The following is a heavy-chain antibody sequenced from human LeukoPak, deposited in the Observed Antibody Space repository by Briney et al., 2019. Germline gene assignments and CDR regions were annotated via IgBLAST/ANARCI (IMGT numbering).Heavy chain of an antibody. J-gene: IGHJ4*02. CDR1: GYSISSGYY. CDR3: ARAVSGYDHPYYFDY. V-gene: IGHV4-38-2*02. CDR2: IYHSGST. Sequence: SETLSLTCTVSGYSISSGYYWGWIRQPPGKGLEWIGSIYHSGSTYYNPSLKSRVTISVDTSKNQFSLKLSSVTAADTAVYYCARAVSGYDHPYYFDYWGQGTLVTVSS. D-gene: IGHD5-12*01.